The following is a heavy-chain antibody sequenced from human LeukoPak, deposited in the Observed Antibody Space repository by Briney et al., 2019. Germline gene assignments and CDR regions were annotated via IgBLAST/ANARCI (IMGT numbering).Heavy chain of an antibody. CDR3: ARGLLSGDILTGYYTKFGDNWFDP. CDR2: IYHSGST. V-gene: IGHV4-30-2*01. CDR1: DGSVSSGGYS. J-gene: IGHJ5*02. D-gene: IGHD3-9*01. Sequence: SQTLSLTCAVSDGSVSSGGYSWSWIRQPPGKGLEWIGYIYHSGSTYYNPSLKSRVTISVDRSKNQFSLKLSSVTAADTAVYYCARGLLSGDILTGYYTKFGDNWFDPWGQGTLVTVSS.